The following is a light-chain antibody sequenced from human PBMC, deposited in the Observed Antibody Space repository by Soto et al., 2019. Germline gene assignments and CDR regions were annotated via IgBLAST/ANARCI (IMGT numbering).Light chain of an antibody. Sequence: DIQMTQSPSSLSASVGDRVTITCQASQDISNYLNWYQQKPGKAPKLLIYDASSLETGVPSRFSGSGSGTDFTLTISSLQPEEFATYYCQQYDNLPLIVGQGTRLEIK. V-gene: IGKV1-33*01. CDR3: QQYDNLPLI. J-gene: IGKJ5*01. CDR2: DAS. CDR1: QDISNY.